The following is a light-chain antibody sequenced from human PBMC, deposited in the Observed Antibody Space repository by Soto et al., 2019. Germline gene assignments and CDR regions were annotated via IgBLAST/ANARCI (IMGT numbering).Light chain of an antibody. CDR3: SSYTSSSPYV. Sequence: QSVLTQPASVSGSPGQSITISCTETSSDVGGYNYVSWYQQLPGKAPKVLIYEVDNRPSGVSNRFSGSKSGNTASLTISGLQAEDEADYYCSSYTSSSPYVFGSGTKLTVL. CDR1: SSDVGGYNY. J-gene: IGLJ1*01. V-gene: IGLV2-14*01. CDR2: EVD.